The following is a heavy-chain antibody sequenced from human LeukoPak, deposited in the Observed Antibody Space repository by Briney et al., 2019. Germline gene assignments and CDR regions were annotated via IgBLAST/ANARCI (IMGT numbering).Heavy chain of an antibody. CDR3: ARDRGRYCSGGSCKSDAFDI. Sequence: GASVKVSCKASGYTFTDYYIHWVRQAPGQGLEWMGRINPNSGGTNYAQKFQGRVTMTRDTSISTAYMELSRLRSDDTAVYYCARDRGRYCSGGSCKSDAFDIWGQGTMVTVSS. CDR1: GYTFTDYY. V-gene: IGHV1-2*06. J-gene: IGHJ3*02. CDR2: INPNSGGT. D-gene: IGHD2-15*01.